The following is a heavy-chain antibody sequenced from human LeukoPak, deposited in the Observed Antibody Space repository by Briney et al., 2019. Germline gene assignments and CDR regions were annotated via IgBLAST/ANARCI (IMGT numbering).Heavy chain of an antibody. V-gene: IGHV1-2*02. J-gene: IGHJ4*02. D-gene: IGHD2-2*01. CDR1: GYTFTGYF. Sequence: GASVTVSCKASGYTFTGYFMHWVRQAPGQGLEWMGWINPNSGGTNYAQKFQGRVTMTRDTSISTAYMELSRLRSDDTAVYYCASSIVYCSSTSCYFNWGQRTLVTVSS. CDR2: INPNSGGT. CDR3: ASSIVYCSSTSCYFN.